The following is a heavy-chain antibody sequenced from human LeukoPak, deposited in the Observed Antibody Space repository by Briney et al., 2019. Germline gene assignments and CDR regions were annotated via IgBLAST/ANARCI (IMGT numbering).Heavy chain of an antibody. V-gene: IGHV4-39*01. Sequence: PSETLSLTCTVSGGSISSSSYYWGWIRQPPGKGLEWIGSIYYSGSTYYNPSLKSRVTISVGTSKNQFSLKLSSVTAADTAVYYCARRLRGRSNWFDPWGQGTLVTVSS. CDR3: ARRLRGRSNWFDP. CDR1: GGSISSSSYY. J-gene: IGHJ5*02. CDR2: IYYSGST.